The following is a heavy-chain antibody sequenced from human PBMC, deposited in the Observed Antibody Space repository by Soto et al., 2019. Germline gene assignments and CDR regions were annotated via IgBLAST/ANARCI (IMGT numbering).Heavy chain of an antibody. V-gene: IGHV3-11*01. CDR2: ISSSGSTI. J-gene: IGHJ4*02. D-gene: IGHD6-13*01. CDR1: GFTFSDYY. Sequence: VGSLRLSCAASGFTFSDYYMSWIRQAPGKGLEWVSYISSSGSTIYYADSVKGRFTISRDNAKNSLYLQMNSLRAEDTAVYYCASNTVAAAGTFTGFDYWGQGTLVTVSS. CDR3: ASNTVAAAGTFTGFDY.